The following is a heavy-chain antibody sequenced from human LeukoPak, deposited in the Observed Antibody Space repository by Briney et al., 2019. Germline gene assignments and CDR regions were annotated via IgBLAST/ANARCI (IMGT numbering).Heavy chain of an antibody. Sequence: KTSETLSLTCTVSGGSISSYYWSWIRQPPGKGLEWIGYNSYSGNTNYNPSLKSRVTISVDTSKNHFPLNLRSVTAADTAVYYCARVGSGSFDYWGQGTLVTVSS. CDR2: NSYSGNT. V-gene: IGHV4-59*01. J-gene: IGHJ4*02. CDR1: GGSISSYY. D-gene: IGHD1-26*01. CDR3: ARVGSGSFDY.